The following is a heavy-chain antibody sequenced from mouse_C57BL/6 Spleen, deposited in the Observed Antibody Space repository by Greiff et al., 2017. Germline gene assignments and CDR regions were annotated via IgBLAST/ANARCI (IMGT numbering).Heavy chain of an antibody. CDR1: GYTFTSYW. CDR2: IDPDSGGT. CDR3: ARSRAGVATGFDY. Sequence: QVQLQQPGAELVKPGASVKLSCKASGYTFTSYWMHWVKQRPGRGLEWIGRIDPDSGGTNYNAKFKGKATLTVDKPSSTAYMQLSSLTSEDSAVYYCARSRAGVATGFDYWGQGTTLTVSS. D-gene: IGHD1-1*01. V-gene: IGHV1-72*01. J-gene: IGHJ2*01.